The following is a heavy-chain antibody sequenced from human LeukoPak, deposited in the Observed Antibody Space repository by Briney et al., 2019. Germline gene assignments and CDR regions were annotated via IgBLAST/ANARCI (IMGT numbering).Heavy chain of an antibody. CDR1: GYTLTGYY. J-gene: IGHJ2*01. CDR3: ARDPYGTWYFDL. V-gene: IGHV1-2*02. D-gene: IGHD3-10*01. Sequence: ASAKVSCKASGYTLTGYYMHWVRQAPGQGLEWMGWINPNSGGTNYAQKFQGRVTMTRDTSISTAYMELSRLRSDDTAVYYCARDPYGTWYFDLWGRGTLVTVSS. CDR2: INPNSGGT.